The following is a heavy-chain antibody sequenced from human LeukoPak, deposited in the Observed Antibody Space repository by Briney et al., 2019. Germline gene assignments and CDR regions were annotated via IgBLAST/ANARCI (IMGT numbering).Heavy chain of an antibody. Sequence: GGSLRLSCAASGFTFSSYWMSWVRQAPGKGLEWVANIKQDGSEKYYVDSVKGRFTISRDNAKNSLYLQMNSLRAEDTAVYYCARSVITMVRGYYYYYYYMDVWGKGTTVTISS. D-gene: IGHD3-10*01. CDR2: IKQDGSEK. V-gene: IGHV3-7*01. J-gene: IGHJ6*03. CDR1: GFTFSSYW. CDR3: ARSVITMVRGYYYYYYYMDV.